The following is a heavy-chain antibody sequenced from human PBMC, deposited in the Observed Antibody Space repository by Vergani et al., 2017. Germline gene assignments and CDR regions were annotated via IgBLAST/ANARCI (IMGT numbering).Heavy chain of an antibody. CDR3: AKDIREMGFLEWLGDMDV. CDR1: GFTFDDYA. D-gene: IGHD3-3*01. V-gene: IGHV3-43*02. CDR2: ISGDGGST. J-gene: IGHJ6*03. Sequence: EVQLLESGGGVVQPGGSLRLSCAASGFTFDDYAMHWVRQAPGKGLEWVSLISGDGGSTYYADSVKGRFTISRDNSKNSLYLQMNSLRTEDTALYYCAKDIREMGFLEWLGDMDVWGKGTTVTVSS.